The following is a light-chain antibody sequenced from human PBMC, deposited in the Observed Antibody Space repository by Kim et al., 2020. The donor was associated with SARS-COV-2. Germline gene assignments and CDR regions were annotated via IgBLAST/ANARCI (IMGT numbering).Light chain of an antibody. CDR3: SSYTGNRSYV. J-gene: IGLJ1*01. CDR1: SSDVGGYNY. V-gene: IGLV2-14*01. CDR2: EVT. Sequence: QSALTQPASVSGSPGQSITISCTGTSSDVGGYNYVSWYQQHPGKAPKLLIYEVTKRPSGVSDRFSGSKSGNTASLTISGLQPEDEADYYCSSYTGNRSYVFGTGTKVTVL.